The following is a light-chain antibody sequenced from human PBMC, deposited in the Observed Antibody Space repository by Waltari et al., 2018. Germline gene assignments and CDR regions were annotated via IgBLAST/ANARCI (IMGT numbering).Light chain of an antibody. V-gene: IGKV1-39*01. CDR2: AAS. CDR3: QQSYSFTRT. Sequence: DIQMTQSPSSLSASVGDRVTITCRARQPISRYLNLYQQKPGKAPNLLIYAASSLQSGVPSRFSGSGSGRDFTLIITSLQPEDFATYYCQQSYSFTRTFGQGTKVEIK. CDR1: QPISRY. J-gene: IGKJ1*01.